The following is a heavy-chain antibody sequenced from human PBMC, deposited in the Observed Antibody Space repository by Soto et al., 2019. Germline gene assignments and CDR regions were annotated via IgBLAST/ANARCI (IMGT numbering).Heavy chain of an antibody. J-gene: IGHJ6*02. CDR1: GGTFSSYT. V-gene: IGHV1-69*02. CDR3: ARVGSSRGYYNYGMDV. D-gene: IGHD3-10*01. CDR2: IIPILGIA. Sequence: SVKVSCKDSGGTFSSYTISWVRQAPGQGLEWRGRIIPILGIANYAQKFQGRVTITADKSTSTAYKELSSLRSEDTAFFYWARVGSSRGYYNYGMDVWGQGTTVTVSS.